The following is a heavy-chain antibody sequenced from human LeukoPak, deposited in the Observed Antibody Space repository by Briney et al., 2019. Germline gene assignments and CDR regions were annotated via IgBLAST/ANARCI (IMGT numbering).Heavy chain of an antibody. CDR3: RGDDLGFQH. V-gene: IGHV3-30*03. CDR2: VSYDGSNK. D-gene: IGHD1-1*01. Sequence: QPGGSLRLSCAASGFTFSSYAMHWVRQAPGKGPEWVAVVSYDGSNKYYADSVKDRFTISRDNSKNTLYLQIHSLRAEDTAVYYCRGDDLGFQHWGQGTLVTVSS. CDR1: GFTFSSYA. J-gene: IGHJ1*01.